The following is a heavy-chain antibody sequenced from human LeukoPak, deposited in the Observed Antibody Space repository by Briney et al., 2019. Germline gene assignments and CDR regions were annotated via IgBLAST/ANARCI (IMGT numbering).Heavy chain of an antibody. V-gene: IGHV4-34*01. D-gene: IGHD6-6*01. CDR2: INHSGST. CDR1: GGSFSGYY. CDR3: ARGFGAARRGNWFDP. Sequence: SETLSLTCAVYGGSFSGYYWSWIRQPPGKGLEWIGEINHSGSTNYNPSLKSRVTISVDTSKNQCSLKLSSVTAADTAVYYCARGFGAARRGNWFDPWGQGTLVTVSS. J-gene: IGHJ5*02.